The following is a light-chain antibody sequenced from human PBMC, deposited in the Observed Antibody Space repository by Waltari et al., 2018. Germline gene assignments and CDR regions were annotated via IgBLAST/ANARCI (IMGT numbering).Light chain of an antibody. V-gene: IGKV4-1*01. Sequence: DIVMTQSPDSLAVSLGGRATINCKSSRSVLYTSKNKNFLAWYQLKPGQSPKLLIYWASTRESWVPDRFSASVSGTDFTLTISSLQAEDVAIYSCQQYYAAPYTFGQGTKVEIK. CDR1: RSVLYTSKNKNF. J-gene: IGKJ2*01. CDR3: QQYYAAPYT. CDR2: WAS.